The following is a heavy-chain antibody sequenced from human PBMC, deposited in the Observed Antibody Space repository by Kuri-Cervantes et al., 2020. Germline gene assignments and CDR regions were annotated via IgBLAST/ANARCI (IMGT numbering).Heavy chain of an antibody. D-gene: IGHD6-6*01. CDR1: GYSFTSSW. J-gene: IGHJ4*02. V-gene: IGHV5-51*01. Sequence: GESLKISCKASGYSFTSSWIGWVRQMPGKGLEWMGLINPRDSETRYSPSFQGQVTMSVDRSITTAYVQWSSLKASDTAMYYCARREQLGDCFDYWGQGTLVTVSS. CDR2: INPRDSET. CDR3: ARREQLGDCFDY.